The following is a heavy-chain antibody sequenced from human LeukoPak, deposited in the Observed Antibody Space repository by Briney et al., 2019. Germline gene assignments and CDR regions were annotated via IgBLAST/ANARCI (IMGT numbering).Heavy chain of an antibody. CDR1: GFAFSSNS. V-gene: IGHV3-21*01. CDR2: ISSSSSYI. J-gene: IGHJ4*02. D-gene: IGHD3-10*01. Sequence: GGSLRLSCAASGFAFSSNSMNWVRQAPGKGLEWVSSISSSSSYIYYADSVKGRFTISRDNAKNSLYLQMNSLRAEDTAVYYCARGGFMVRGVSPFDYWAREPWSPSPQ. CDR3: ARGGFMVRGVSPFDY.